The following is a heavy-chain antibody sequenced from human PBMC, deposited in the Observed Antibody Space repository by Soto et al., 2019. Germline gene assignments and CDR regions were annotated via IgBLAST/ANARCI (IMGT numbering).Heavy chain of an antibody. CDR3: SKSDCSGGSCYFPFAC. J-gene: IGHJ4*02. CDR1: GFTFSNYG. D-gene: IGHD2-15*01. Sequence: EVQVLESGGGLVQPGGSLRLSCAASGFTFSNYGMSWVRQAPGKGLEWVSSISGSGGRTYYADSVKGRFTISRDNSKNALDLQPDSLRAEDTAFYYCSKSDCSGGSCYFPFACWGQGPLVTVSS. V-gene: IGHV3-23*01. CDR2: ISGSGGRT.